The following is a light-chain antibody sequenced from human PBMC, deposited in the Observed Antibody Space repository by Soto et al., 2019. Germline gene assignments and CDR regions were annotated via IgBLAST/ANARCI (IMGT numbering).Light chain of an antibody. V-gene: IGLV2-14*01. Sequence: QSALTQPASVSGSPGQTITISCTGTSSDVGRYNTVSWYQHHPGKAPKLMIYEVTHRPAGISDRLSASKSGNTASLTIAGLQAEDEADYYCNSLRVNHLYVFGSGTKVAVL. J-gene: IGLJ1*01. CDR3: NSLRVNHLYV. CDR1: SSDVGRYNT. CDR2: EVT.